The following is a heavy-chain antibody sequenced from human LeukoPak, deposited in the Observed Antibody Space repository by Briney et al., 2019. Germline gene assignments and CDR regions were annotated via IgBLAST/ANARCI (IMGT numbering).Heavy chain of an antibody. V-gene: IGHV4-31*03. Sequence: SETLSLTCTVSGGSISSGGYYCSWIRQHPGKGLEWIGYIYYSGSTYYNPSLKGRVTISVDTSKNQFSLKLSSVTAADTAVFYCAGYGQLWSYYYYYYGMDVWGQGTTVTVSS. CDR1: GGSISSGGYY. D-gene: IGHD5-18*01. CDR2: IYYSGST. J-gene: IGHJ6*02. CDR3: AGYGQLWSYYYYYYGMDV.